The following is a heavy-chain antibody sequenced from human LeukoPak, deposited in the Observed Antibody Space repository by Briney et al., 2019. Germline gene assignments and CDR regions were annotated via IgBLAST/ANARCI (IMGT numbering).Heavy chain of an antibody. D-gene: IGHD4-17*01. CDR2: ISWNTGSI. J-gene: IGHJ4*02. V-gene: IGHV3-9*01. CDR3: AKDITPTVTTGAGRGYFDY. Sequence: PGGSLRLSCAASGFTFDDYAMHWVRQAPGKGLEWVSGISWNTGSIGYADSVKGRFTISRDNAKNSLYLQMNSLRAEDTALYYCAKDITPTVTTGAGRGYFDYWGQGTLVTVSS. CDR1: GFTFDDYA.